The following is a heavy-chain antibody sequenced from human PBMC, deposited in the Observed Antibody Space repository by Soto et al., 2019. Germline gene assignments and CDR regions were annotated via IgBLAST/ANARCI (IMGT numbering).Heavy chain of an antibody. J-gene: IGHJ4*02. CDR1: SGSFSDYY. Sequence: QVQLQQWGAGLLKPSETLSLTCAVYSGSFSDYYWTWIRQPPGKGLEWIGEINHSGNTNYNPSLKSRVTISVDTSKNQFSLKLSSVTAADSAVYYCARKDWGFYWGQGTLVTVSS. V-gene: IGHV4-34*01. D-gene: IGHD7-27*01. CDR2: INHSGNT. CDR3: ARKDWGFY.